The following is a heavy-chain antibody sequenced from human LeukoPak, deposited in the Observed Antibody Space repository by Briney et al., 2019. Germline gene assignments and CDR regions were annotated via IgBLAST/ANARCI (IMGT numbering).Heavy chain of an antibody. J-gene: IGHJ4*02. V-gene: IGHV1-2*02. D-gene: IGHD6-6*01. CDR1: GYTFTGYY. CDR2: INPNSGGT. CDR3: ATIMSLYSSLDFDY. Sequence: ASVKVSCKASGYTFTGYYMHWVRQAPGQGLEWMGWINPNSGGTNYAQKFQGRVTMTRDTSISTAYMELSRLRSDDTDVYYCATIMSLYSSLDFDYWGQGTLVTVSS.